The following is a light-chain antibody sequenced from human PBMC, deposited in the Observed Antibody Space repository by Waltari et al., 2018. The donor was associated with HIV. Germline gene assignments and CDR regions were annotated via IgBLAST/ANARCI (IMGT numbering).Light chain of an antibody. CDR2: NDD. CDR1: DSNIGSHA. V-gene: IGLV1-36*01. J-gene: IGLJ2*01. CDR3: AAWDDSLNGVI. Sequence: QSVLTQSPSVSEAPGQSVTISCSGSDSNIGSHAVTWYQQFPGKPPRLLVYNDDLILSGVSDRLSASKSGTSASLAINDLQSEHESHYYCAAWDDSLNGVIFGGGTKVTVL.